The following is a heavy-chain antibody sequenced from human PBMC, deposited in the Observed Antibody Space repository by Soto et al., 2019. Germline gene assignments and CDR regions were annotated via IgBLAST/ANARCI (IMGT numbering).Heavy chain of an antibody. CDR3: AKAEPGYYYDSSGYYYPFDY. D-gene: IGHD3-22*01. CDR2: ISGSGGST. J-gene: IGHJ4*02. CDR1: GFTFSSYA. V-gene: IGHV3-23*01. Sequence: GGSLRLSCAASGFTFSSYAMSWVRQAPGKGLEWVSAISGSGGSTYYADSVKGRFTISRDNSKNTLYLQMNSLRAEDTAVYYCAKAEPGYYYDSSGYYYPFDYWGQGTLVTVSS.